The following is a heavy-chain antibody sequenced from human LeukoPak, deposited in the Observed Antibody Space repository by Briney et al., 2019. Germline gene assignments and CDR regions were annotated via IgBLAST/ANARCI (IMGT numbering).Heavy chain of an antibody. CDR2: ISSSRSTI. V-gene: IGHV3-48*01. D-gene: IGHD2/OR15-2a*01. Sequence: GGSLRLSCAASGFTFSSYSMNWVRQAPGKGLEWVSYISSSRSTIYYADSVKGRFTISRDNAKNTLYLQMNSLGAEDTAVYYCAKDRGNFYNTPRFDPWGQGTLVTVSS. CDR3: AKDRGNFYNTPRFDP. J-gene: IGHJ5*02. CDR1: GFTFSSYS.